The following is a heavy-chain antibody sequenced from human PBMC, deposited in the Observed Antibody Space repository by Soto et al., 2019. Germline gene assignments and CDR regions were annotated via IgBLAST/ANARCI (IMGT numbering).Heavy chain of an antibody. Sequence: QVHLVQSGAEVKKPGASVKVSCKASGYTFTSYGITWVRQAPGQGLEGMGWISAHNGNTDYAQKLQGRVIVTRDTSTSTAYMELRSLRSDDTAVYSCARGRYGDYWGQGALVTVSS. CDR1: GYTFTSYG. V-gene: IGHV1-18*01. CDR2: ISAHNGNT. D-gene: IGHD1-1*01. CDR3: ARGRYGDY. J-gene: IGHJ4*02.